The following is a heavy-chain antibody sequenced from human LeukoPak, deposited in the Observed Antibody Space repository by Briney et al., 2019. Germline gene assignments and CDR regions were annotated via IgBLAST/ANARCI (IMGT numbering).Heavy chain of an antibody. CDR1: GFTFSSYA. J-gene: IGHJ4*02. V-gene: IGHV3-30*01. CDR2: ISYDGNNR. Sequence: TGGSLSLSCAASGFTFSSYAMHWVRQASGKGLEWVAVISYDGNNRYYADSVKGRFTISRDNSKNTLYLQMNSLRAEDTAVYYCARDPCSSTSCYGGGYFDYWGQGTLVTVSS. CDR3: ARDPCSSTSCYGGGYFDY. D-gene: IGHD2-2*01.